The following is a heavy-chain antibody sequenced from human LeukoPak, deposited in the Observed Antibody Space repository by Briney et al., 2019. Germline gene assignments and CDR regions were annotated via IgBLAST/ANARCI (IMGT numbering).Heavy chain of an antibody. CDR1: GFTFSSYG. D-gene: IGHD3-22*01. V-gene: IGHV3-30*18. CDR2: ISYDGSNK. J-gene: IGHJ6*02. CDR3: AKDLASYYYDSSGYYYYGMDV. Sequence: GGSLGLSCAASGFTFSSYGMHWVRQAPGKGLEWVAVISYDGSNKYYADSVKGRFTISRDNSKNTLYLQMNSLRAEDTAVYYCAKDLASYYYDSSGYYYYGMDVWGQGTTVTVSS.